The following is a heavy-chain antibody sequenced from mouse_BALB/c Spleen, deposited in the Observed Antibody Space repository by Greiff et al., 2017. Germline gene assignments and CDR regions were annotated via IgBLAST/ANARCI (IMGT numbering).Heavy chain of an antibody. CDR1: GFSLTSYG. CDR3: ARDGGTGYGGLRFAY. D-gene: IGHD2-2*01. J-gene: IGHJ3*01. V-gene: IGHV2-9*02. CDR2: IWAGGST. Sequence: VQRVESGPGLVAPSQSLSITCTVSGFSLTSYGVHWVRQPPGKGLEWLGVIWAGGSTNYNSALMSRLSISKDNSKSQVFLKMNSLQTDDTAMYYCARDGGTGYGGLRFAYWGQGALVTGSA.